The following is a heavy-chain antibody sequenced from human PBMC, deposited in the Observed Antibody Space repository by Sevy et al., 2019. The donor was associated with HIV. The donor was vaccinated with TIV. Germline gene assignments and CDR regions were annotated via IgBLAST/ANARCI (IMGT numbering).Heavy chain of an antibody. CDR1: GFTFSSYW. CDR2: IKQDGSEK. D-gene: IGHD2-15*01. J-gene: IGHJ4*02. V-gene: IGHV3-7*03. CDR3: ARDVGICSGGSCYSGFDY. Sequence: GGSLRLSCAASGFTFSSYWMSWVRQAPGKGLEWVANIKQDGSEKYYVDSVKGRFTISRDNAKNSLYLQMNSLRAEDTAVYYCARDVGICSGGSCYSGFDYWGQRTLVTVSS.